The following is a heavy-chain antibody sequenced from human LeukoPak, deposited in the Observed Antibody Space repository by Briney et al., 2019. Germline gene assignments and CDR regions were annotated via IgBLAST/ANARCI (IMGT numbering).Heavy chain of an antibody. CDR2: ISGSGLST. D-gene: IGHD3-10*01. CDR3: AKGGAVSSKSITMVRGTRRYYYYMDV. V-gene: IGHV3-23*01. Sequence: PGGSLRLSCAASGFTFYDYGMTWVRQALGKGLEWVSTISGSGLSTYYADSVKGRFTISRDNSNNTVFLQMNSLRAEDTAVYFCAKGGAVSSKSITMVRGTRRYYYYMDVWGKGTTVTISS. CDR1: GFTFYDYG. J-gene: IGHJ6*03.